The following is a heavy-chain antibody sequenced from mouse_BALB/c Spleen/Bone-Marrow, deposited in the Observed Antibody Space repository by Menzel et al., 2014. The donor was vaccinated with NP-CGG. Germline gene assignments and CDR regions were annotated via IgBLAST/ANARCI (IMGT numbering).Heavy chain of an antibody. CDR2: IDPENGDT. J-gene: IGHJ2*01. Sequence: VQLQQSGAELVRSGASVRLSCTASGFNIKDSYIHWVRQRPEQGLEWIGWIDPENGDTEYAPKFQGKATMTADTSSNTAYLQLSSLTSEDTAVYYYKGYDYDVDSFDYWGQGTTLTVSS. CDR3: KGYDYDVDSFDY. D-gene: IGHD2-4*01. CDR1: GFNIKDSY. V-gene: IGHV14-4*02.